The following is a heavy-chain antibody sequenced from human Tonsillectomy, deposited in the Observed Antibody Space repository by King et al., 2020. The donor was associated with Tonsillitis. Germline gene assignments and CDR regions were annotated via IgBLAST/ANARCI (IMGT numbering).Heavy chain of an antibody. CDR2: SNPNSGGR. V-gene: IGHV1-2*02. Sequence: QLVRSGAEVKKPGASVKVSCKASGYTFGDHFMHWVRQAPGQGLEWMGWSNPNSGGRHYAQKFQGRVTMTRDTSISTAYMELSSLRSDDTAVYYCARDSGTFPDYWGQGTLVTVSS. CDR3: ARDSGTFPDY. CDR1: GYTFGDHF. J-gene: IGHJ4*02. D-gene: IGHD1-26*01.